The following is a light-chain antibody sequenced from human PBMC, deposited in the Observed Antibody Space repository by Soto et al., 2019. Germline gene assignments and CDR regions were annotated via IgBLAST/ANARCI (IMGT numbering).Light chain of an antibody. J-gene: IGLJ3*02. V-gene: IGLV4-69*01. Sequence: QPVLTQPPSASASLGASVKLTCTLRSGHNSYAIAWHQQQPEKGPRYLMKLNSDGSHSKGDGIPDRFSGSSSGAERYLTISSLQSEDESDYYCQTWSTDIRVFGGGTKVTVL. CDR1: SGHNSYA. CDR3: QTWSTDIRV. CDR2: LNSDGSH.